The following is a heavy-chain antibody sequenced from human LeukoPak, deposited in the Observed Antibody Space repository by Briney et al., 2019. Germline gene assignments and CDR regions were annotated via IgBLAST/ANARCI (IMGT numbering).Heavy chain of an antibody. Sequence: SETLSLTCGVFGGSFSGYYLTWIRQPPGKGLEWIGEINDSGSTYYNPSLKSRVIMSVDTSKNQFSLKLSSVTAADTAVYYCARSLPDQLEGMDVWGQGTTVTVSS. CDR2: INDSGST. CDR3: ARSLPDQLEGMDV. V-gene: IGHV4-34*01. D-gene: IGHD2-2*01. J-gene: IGHJ6*02. CDR1: GGSFSGYY.